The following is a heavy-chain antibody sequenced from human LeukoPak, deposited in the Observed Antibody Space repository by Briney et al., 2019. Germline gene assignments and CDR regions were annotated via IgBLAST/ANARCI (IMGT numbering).Heavy chain of an antibody. CDR1: GFTFSDYY. CDR3: ARRRYNWNAIDY. J-gene: IGHJ4*02. CDR2: ISSSGSTI. Sequence: GGSLRLSCAASGFTFSDYYMSWIRQAPGKGLQWVSYISSSGSTIYYADSVKGRFTISRDNAKNSLYLQMNSLRAEDTAEYYCARRRYNWNAIDYWGQGTLVTVSS. D-gene: IGHD1-20*01. V-gene: IGHV3-11*01.